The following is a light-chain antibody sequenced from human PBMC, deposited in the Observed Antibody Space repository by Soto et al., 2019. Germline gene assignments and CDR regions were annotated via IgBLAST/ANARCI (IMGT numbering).Light chain of an antibody. CDR3: SSYAGSNNVEV. CDR1: SSDVGGYNY. V-gene: IGLV2-8*01. J-gene: IGLJ2*01. CDR2: EVS. Sequence: QSVLTQPPSASGSPGQSVTISCTGTSSDVGGYNYVSWYQQHPGKAPKLMIYEVSKRPSGVPDRFSGSKSGNTASLTVSGLQAEDEADYYCSSYAGSNNVEVFGGGTQLTVL.